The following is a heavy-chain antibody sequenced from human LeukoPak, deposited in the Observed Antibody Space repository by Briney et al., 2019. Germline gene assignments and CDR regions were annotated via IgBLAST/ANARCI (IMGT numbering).Heavy chain of an antibody. D-gene: IGHD2-2*01. CDR2: ISGSGDNT. V-gene: IGHV3-23*01. J-gene: IGHJ6*03. CDR3: ASAYCSGTSCYAESIYYYYYMDV. CDR1: GFTFSSYS. Sequence: GGSLRLSCAASGFTFSSYSMSWVRHIPGKGLEWASAISGSGDNTYYADSVMGRFTISRDNSKNTLFLHMNSLRVEDTAVYYCASAYCSGTSCYAESIYYYYYMDVWGKGTTVTISS.